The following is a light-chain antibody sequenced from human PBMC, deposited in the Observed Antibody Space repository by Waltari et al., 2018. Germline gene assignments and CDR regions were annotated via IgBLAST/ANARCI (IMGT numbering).Light chain of an antibody. V-gene: IGKV3-20*01. CDR2: GSS. J-gene: IGKJ1*01. Sequence: ILLTQSPGTLTFLPGKRATLSCSASQSVSRVLAWYQQKPGQAPRLLIYGSSNRATGIPDRFSGSGSGTDFSLTISRLDPEDFAVYYCQHYVRLPVTFGQGTKVEIK. CDR1: QSVSRV. CDR3: QHYVRLPVT.